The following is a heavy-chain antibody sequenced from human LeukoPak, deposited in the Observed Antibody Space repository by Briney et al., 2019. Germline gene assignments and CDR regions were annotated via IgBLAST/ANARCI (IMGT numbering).Heavy chain of an antibody. D-gene: IGHD6-13*01. CDR1: GGSISSYY. V-gene: IGHV4-59*01. J-gene: IGHJ3*02. Sequence: SETLSLTCTVSGGSISSYYWSWIRQPPGKGLEWIGYIYYSGSTNYNPSLKSRVTISVDTSKNQFSLKLSSVTAADTAVYYCARAASSSSWYSGAAFDIWGQGTMVTASS. CDR2: IYYSGST. CDR3: ARAASSSSWYSGAAFDI.